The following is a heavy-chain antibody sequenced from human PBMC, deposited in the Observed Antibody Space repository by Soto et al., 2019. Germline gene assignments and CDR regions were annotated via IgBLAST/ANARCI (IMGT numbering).Heavy chain of an antibody. CDR3: AKVIRADSTSSNFYYYSGMDV. CDR2: ISNDGSNK. D-gene: IGHD6-6*01. Sequence: GGSLRLSCAASGFSFSTYGMHWVRQAPGKWLEWMAVISNDGSNKYYADSVKGRFTISRDNSKDTLFLQMNSLRGEDTAIYYCAKVIRADSTSSNFYYYSGMDVWGQGXTVTV. V-gene: IGHV3-30*18. CDR1: GFSFSTYG. J-gene: IGHJ6*02.